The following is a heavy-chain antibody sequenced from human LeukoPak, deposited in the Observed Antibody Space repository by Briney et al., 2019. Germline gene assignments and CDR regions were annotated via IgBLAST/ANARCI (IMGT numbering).Heavy chain of an antibody. Sequence: SETLSLTCAVYGGSFSGYYWSWIRQPPGKGLKWIGEINHSGSTNYNPSLKSRVTISVDTSKNQFSLKLSSVTAADTAVYYCAIRPHCSSTSCYSFDYWGQGTLVTVSS. V-gene: IGHV4-34*01. CDR2: INHSGST. J-gene: IGHJ4*02. D-gene: IGHD2-2*02. CDR1: GGSFSGYY. CDR3: AIRPHCSSTSCYSFDY.